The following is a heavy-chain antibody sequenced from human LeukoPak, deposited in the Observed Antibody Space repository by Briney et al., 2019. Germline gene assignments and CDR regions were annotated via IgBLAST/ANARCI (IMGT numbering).Heavy chain of an antibody. CDR1: GFTFSSYE. CDR2: ISSSGSTI. CDR3: ARGGYDFWSGYPLDY. Sequence: GGSLRLSCAASGFTFSSYEMNWVRQAPGKGLEWVSYISSSGSTIYYADSVKGRFTISRDNAENSLYLQMNSLRAEDTAVYYCARGGYDFWSGYPLDYWGQGTLVTVSS. J-gene: IGHJ4*02. V-gene: IGHV3-48*03. D-gene: IGHD3-3*01.